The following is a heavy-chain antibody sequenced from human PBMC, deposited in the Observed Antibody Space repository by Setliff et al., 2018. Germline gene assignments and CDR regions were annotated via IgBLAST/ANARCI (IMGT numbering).Heavy chain of an antibody. CDR2: ISYDGSNK. CDR1: GFTFSSYA. V-gene: IGHV3-30-3*01. CDR3: ARSYNGSWYSDAFDI. D-gene: IGHD6-13*01. J-gene: IGHJ3*02. Sequence: GGSLRLSCAASGFTFSSYAMSWVRQAPGKGLEWVAVISYDGSNKYYADSVKGRFTISRDNSKNTLYLQMNSLRAEDTAVYYCARSYNGSWYSDAFDIWGQGTMVTVSS.